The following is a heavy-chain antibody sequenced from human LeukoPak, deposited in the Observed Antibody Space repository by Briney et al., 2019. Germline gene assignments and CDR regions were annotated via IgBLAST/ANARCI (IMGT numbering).Heavy chain of an antibody. J-gene: IGHJ6*03. CDR2: IYHSGST. Sequence: SETLSLTCTVSGGSISSGYYWGWIRQPPGKGLEWIGSIYHSGSTYYNPSLKSRVTISVDTSKNQFSLKLSSVTAADTAVYYCARAADSSSWYQAHYYYYMDVWGKGTTVTVSS. CDR3: ARAADSSSWYQAHYYYYMDV. D-gene: IGHD6-13*01. CDR1: GGSISSGYY. V-gene: IGHV4-38-2*02.